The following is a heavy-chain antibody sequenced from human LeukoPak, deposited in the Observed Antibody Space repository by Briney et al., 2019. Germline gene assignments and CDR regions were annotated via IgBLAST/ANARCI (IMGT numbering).Heavy chain of an antibody. CDR2: IPDDGSET. V-gene: IGHV3-7*01. CDR3: ARGWATIPD. CDR1: GFNLSINW. Sequence: PGGSLRLSCSASGFNLSINWMTWVRQAPGKGLEWVANIPDDGSETNYVDSVKGRFIISRDNAKNSLSLQMNSLREEDTALYYCARGWATIPDWGQGTLVTVSS. D-gene: IGHD5-24*01. J-gene: IGHJ1*01.